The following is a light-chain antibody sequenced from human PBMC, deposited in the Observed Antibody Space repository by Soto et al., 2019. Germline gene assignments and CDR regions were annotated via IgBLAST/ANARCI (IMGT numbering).Light chain of an antibody. J-gene: IGLJ1*01. CDR1: SSDVGGYNY. CDR3: SSYTSSSTPYV. V-gene: IGLV2-14*01. CDR2: DVS. Sequence: QSVLTQPASVSGSPGQSITISCTGTSSDVGGYNYVSWYQQHPGKAPKLMIYDVSNRPSGVSNRLSGPKSRNTASLTFSGLHAEDEADYYCSSYTSSSTPYVFGTGTKVTGL.